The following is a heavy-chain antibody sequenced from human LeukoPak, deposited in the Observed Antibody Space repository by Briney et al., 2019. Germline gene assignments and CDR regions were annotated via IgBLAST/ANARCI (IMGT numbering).Heavy chain of an antibody. J-gene: IGHJ4*02. D-gene: IGHD6-13*01. CDR2: INHSGST. CDR1: GGSFSGYY. V-gene: IGHV4-34*01. Sequence: SETLSLTCAVYGGSFSGYYWSWIRQPPGKGLEWIGEINHSGSTNYNPSLKSRVTISVDTSKNQFSLKLNSVTAADTAVYYCARGRGYSSSWQFDYWGQGTLVTVSS. CDR3: ARGRGYSSSWQFDY.